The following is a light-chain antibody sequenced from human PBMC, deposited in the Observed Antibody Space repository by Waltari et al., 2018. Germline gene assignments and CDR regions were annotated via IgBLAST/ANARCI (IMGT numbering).Light chain of an antibody. CDR2: SAS. J-gene: IGKJ2*01. CDR1: QGISNY. CDR3: QKYNSVPYT. Sequence: DIQMTQSPSSLSASVGDRVTISCRASQGISNYVAWYQQKPGKAPQLLIYSASTLHSGVPSRFSGSGSGTDFTLTISSLQPEDVATYYCQKYNSVPYTFGQGTKLEIK. V-gene: IGKV1-27*01.